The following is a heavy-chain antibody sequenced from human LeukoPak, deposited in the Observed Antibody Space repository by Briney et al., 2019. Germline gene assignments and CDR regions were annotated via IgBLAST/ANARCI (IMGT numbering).Heavy chain of an antibody. CDR3: AKGYGSGSYPDY. Sequence: KTGGSLRLSCAASGFTFSDYYMSWIRQAPGKGLEWVSYISSGSTIYYADSVKGRFTISRDNAKNSLYLQMNSLRAEDTAVYYCAKGYGSGSYPDYWGQGTLVTVSS. CDR2: ISSGSTI. J-gene: IGHJ4*02. D-gene: IGHD3-10*01. CDR1: GFTFSDYY. V-gene: IGHV3-11*01.